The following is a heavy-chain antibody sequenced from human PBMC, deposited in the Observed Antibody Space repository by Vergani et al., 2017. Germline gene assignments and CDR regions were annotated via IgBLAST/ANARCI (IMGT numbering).Heavy chain of an antibody. CDR1: GESFSSFY. CDR2: INNNGHT. Sequence: QVQLQQWGAGVVKPSGTLSLTCAVFGESFSSFYWSWIRQPPGKGLEWIGEINNNGHTNYNPSLESPVTVSRDTAKNQFSLNLMSVTAADTAMYYCAVRPRGNLVGGEIVTKRTFDYWSQGSLVTVSS. V-gene: IGHV4-34*02. CDR3: AVRPRGNLVGGEIVTKRTFDY. J-gene: IGHJ4*02. D-gene: IGHD3-10*01.